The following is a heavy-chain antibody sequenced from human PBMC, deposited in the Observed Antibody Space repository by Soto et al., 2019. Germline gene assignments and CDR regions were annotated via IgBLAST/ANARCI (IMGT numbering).Heavy chain of an antibody. CDR1: GFSVSNNY. CDR2: IYSDGNT. J-gene: IGHJ4*02. D-gene: IGHD3-22*01. CDR3: ARAGESSDYGLEY. Sequence: EVQLVETGGGLIQPGGSLRLSCAASGFSVSNNYMSWVRQAPGKGLEWVSVIYSDGNTYYADSVKGRFTISRDNSKNTLYRQMNSLRAEDTAVYYCARAGESSDYGLEYWGQGTLVTVSS. V-gene: IGHV3-53*02.